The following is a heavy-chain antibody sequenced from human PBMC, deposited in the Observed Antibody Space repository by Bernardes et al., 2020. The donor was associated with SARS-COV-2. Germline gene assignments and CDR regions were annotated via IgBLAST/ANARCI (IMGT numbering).Heavy chain of an antibody. CDR2: FDPEHRKT. V-gene: IGHV1-24*01. CDR1: GYTLTEFS. Sequence: AGVKASCKVSGYTLTEFSMHWVRQAPGKGLEWLGGFDPEHRKTIYSQKFQGRITMTEDTSTDTDYMELRSLSSEDTAVYYCATDDPPGAVVGVVIYALHIWGQGTMVTVS. D-gene: IGHD3-3*01. CDR3: ATDDPPGAVVGVVIYALHI. J-gene: IGHJ3*02.